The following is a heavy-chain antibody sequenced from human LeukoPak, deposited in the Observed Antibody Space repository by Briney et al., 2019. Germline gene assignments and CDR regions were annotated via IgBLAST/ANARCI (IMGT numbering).Heavy chain of an antibody. V-gene: IGHV4-34*01. CDR3: ARHLPAPSDYYYMDV. D-gene: IGHD2-2*01. J-gene: IGHJ6*03. CDR1: GGSFSGYY. Sequence: PSETLSLTCAVYGGSFSGYYWSWIRQPPGKGLEWIGEINHSGSTNYNPSLKSRVSISVDTSKNQFSLKLSSVTAADTAVYYCARHLPAPSDYYYMDVWGKGTTVTVSS. CDR2: INHSGST.